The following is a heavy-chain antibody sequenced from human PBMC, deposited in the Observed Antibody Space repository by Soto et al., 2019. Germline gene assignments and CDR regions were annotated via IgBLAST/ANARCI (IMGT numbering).Heavy chain of an antibody. CDR1: GFTFDYYA. Sequence: HPGGSLRLSCAASGFTFDYYAMHWVRQFPGKGLEWVSGINWNSGSIGYGGSVKGRFAISRDNAKNSLHLQMNSLSAEDTAFYYCVKDESINWYSGHFRHWGQGTLVTVSS. CDR2: INWNSGSI. CDR3: VKDESINWYSGHFRH. V-gene: IGHV3-9*01. J-gene: IGHJ1*01. D-gene: IGHD6-13*01.